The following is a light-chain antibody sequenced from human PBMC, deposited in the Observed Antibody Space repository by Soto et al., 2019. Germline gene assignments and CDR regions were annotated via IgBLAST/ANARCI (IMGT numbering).Light chain of an antibody. V-gene: IGKV3-20*01. CDR2: GAS. Sequence: ENLLTQSPGTLSLSPGEGGSLSFRASHSFTNSYLAWYQQKPGQAPRLLIYGASFRATGIPDRFSGSGSGTDFTLTINRLEPEDFAVYYCQDYGGSPRTFGQGTKVDI. CDR3: QDYGGSPRT. J-gene: IGKJ1*01. CDR1: HSFTNSY.